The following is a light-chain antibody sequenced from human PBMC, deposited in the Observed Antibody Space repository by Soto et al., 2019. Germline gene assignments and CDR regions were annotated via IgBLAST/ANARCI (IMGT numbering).Light chain of an antibody. CDR3: QKFNTAPLT. CDR2: SAS. Sequence: DIQMTHSPSSLSASVGDRVTITCRASQDISVYLAWYQQKPGKVPKILIYSASTLQSGVPSRFSGSGSGTDFTLTISSLQPEDVATYYCQKFNTAPLTFGQGTRLEIK. J-gene: IGKJ5*01. CDR1: QDISVY. V-gene: IGKV1-27*01.